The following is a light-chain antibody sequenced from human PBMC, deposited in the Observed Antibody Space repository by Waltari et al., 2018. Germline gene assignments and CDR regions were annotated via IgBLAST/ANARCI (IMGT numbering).Light chain of an antibody. CDR2: KDT. CDR1: ELPKQF. CDR3: QSADSSGTYWV. Sequence: SYEVTQPPSVSVSPGQTARITCSGDELPKQFAYWYQQKPGQAPLLVIYKDTERPSGIPERFSGSSSGTTVTLTISGVQAEDEADYYCQSADSSGTYWVFGGGTKLTVL. V-gene: IGLV3-25*03. J-gene: IGLJ3*02.